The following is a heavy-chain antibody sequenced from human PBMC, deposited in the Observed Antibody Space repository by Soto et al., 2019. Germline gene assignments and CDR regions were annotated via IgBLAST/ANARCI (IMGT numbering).Heavy chain of an antibody. J-gene: IGHJ3*02. CDR3: ARTTLSYYQYAFDI. D-gene: IGHD3-10*01. CDR2: IYYSGST. CDR1: GGSISSYY. V-gene: IGHV4-59*12. Sequence: PSETLSLTCTVSGGSISSYYWSWIRQPPGKGLEWIGYIYYSGSTNYNPSLKSRVTISVDTSKNQFSLKLSSVTAADTAVYYCARTTLSYYQYAFDIWGQGTMVTVSS.